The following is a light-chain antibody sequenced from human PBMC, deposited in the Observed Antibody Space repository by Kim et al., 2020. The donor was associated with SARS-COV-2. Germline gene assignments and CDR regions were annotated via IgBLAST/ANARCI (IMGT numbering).Light chain of an antibody. CDR1: QSISSW. V-gene: IGKV1-5*03. J-gene: IGKJ1*01. Sequence: ASVGDRVTITCRASQSISSWLAWYQHRQGKAPKVLIYRASDLEGGVPSRFSGSVSGTEFTLTISSPQPDDFATYYCQQYNTYPWTFGQGTKVDIK. CDR2: RAS. CDR3: QQYNTYPWT.